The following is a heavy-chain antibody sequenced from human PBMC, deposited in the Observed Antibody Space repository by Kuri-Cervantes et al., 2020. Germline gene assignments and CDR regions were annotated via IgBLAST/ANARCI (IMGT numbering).Heavy chain of an antibody. D-gene: IGHD2-2*01. J-gene: IGHJ6*02. Sequence: ASVKVSCKASGYTFTSYAMHWVRQAPGQRLEWMGWINAGNGNAKYSQKFQGRVTITRNTSISTAYMELSSLRSEDTAVYYCARVLGYCSSTSCYSYYYYYGMDVWGQGTTVTVSS. CDR1: GYTFTSYA. V-gene: IGHV1-3*01. CDR2: INAGNGNA. CDR3: ARVLGYCSSTSCYSYYYYYGMDV.